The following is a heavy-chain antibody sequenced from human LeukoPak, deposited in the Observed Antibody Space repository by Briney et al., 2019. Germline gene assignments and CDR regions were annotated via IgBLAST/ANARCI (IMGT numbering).Heavy chain of an antibody. Sequence: GGSLRLSCAASGFSFSSCEMNWVRQAPGKGLEWVSYISSSGSTIYYADSVKGRFTISRDNAKNSLYLQMNSLRAEDTAVYYCARDRYDNSGYHDYWGQGTLVTVSA. CDR3: ARDRYDNSGYHDY. D-gene: IGHD3-22*01. V-gene: IGHV3-48*03. CDR1: GFSFSSCE. J-gene: IGHJ4*02. CDR2: ISSSGSTI.